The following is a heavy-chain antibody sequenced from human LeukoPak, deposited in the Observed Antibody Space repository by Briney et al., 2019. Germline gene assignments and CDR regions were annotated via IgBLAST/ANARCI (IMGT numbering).Heavy chain of an antibody. Sequence: GESLKISCKGSGYSFTSYWIGWVRQMPGKGLEWMGIIYPGDSDTRSSPSFQGQVTISADKSISTAYLQWSSLKASDTAMYFCARRAFASGDYFDYWGQGTRVTVSS. CDR1: GYSFTSYW. CDR3: ARRAFASGDYFDY. V-gene: IGHV5-51*01. CDR2: IYPGDSDT. D-gene: IGHD3-10*01. J-gene: IGHJ4*02.